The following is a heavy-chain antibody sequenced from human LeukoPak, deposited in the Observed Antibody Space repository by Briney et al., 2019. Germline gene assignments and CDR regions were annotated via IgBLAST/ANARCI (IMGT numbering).Heavy chain of an antibody. Sequence: PSETLSLTCAVYGGSFSGYYWSWIRQPPGKGLEWIGEINHSGSTNYNPSLKSRVTISVDTSKNQFSLKLSSVTAADTAVYYCARRDTYYYDSSGYYVFDYWGQGTLVTVSS. CDR2: INHSGST. J-gene: IGHJ4*02. CDR1: GGSFSGYY. V-gene: IGHV4-34*01. CDR3: ARRDTYYYDSSGYYVFDY. D-gene: IGHD3-22*01.